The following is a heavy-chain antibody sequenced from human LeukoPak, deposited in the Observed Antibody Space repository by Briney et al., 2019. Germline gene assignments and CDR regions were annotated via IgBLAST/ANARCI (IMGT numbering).Heavy chain of an antibody. D-gene: IGHD3-3*01. V-gene: IGHV5-51*01. J-gene: IGHJ4*02. CDR1: GYSFTSYW. Sequence: GESLKISCKGSGYSFTSYWIGWVRQMPGKGLEWMGIIYPGDSDTRYSPSFHGQVSISADKSNSTAYLQWSSLKASDTAMYYCARVKSITIFGVGNFDYWGQGTLVTVSS. CDR3: ARVKSITIFGVGNFDY. CDR2: IYPGDSDT.